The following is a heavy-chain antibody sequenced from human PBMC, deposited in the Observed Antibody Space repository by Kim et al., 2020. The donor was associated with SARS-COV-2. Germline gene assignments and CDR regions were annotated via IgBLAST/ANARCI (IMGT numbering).Heavy chain of an antibody. CDR1: GFTFSSYG. D-gene: IGHD6-6*01. V-gene: IGHV3-33*01. CDR2: IWYDGSNK. Sequence: GGSLRLSCAASGFTFSSYGMHWVRQAPGKGLDWVAVIWYDGSNKYYADSVKGRFTISRDNSKNTLYLQMNSLRAEDTAVYYCVGSSYLNDFDPWGQGTLVTVSS. J-gene: IGHJ5*02. CDR3: VGSSYLNDFDP.